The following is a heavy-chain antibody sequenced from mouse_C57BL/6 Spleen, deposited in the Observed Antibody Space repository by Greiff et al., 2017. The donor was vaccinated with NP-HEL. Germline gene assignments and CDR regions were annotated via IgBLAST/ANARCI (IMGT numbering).Heavy chain of an antibody. CDR2: IYPGDGDT. CDR3: ARGYYGSSSWYFDV. CDR1: GYAFSSYW. D-gene: IGHD1-1*01. V-gene: IGHV1-80*01. Sequence: VQLQQSGASVKISCKASGYAFSSYWMNWVKQRPGKGLEWIGQIYPGDGDTNYNGKFKGKATLTADKSSSTAYMQLSSLTSEDSAVYFCARGYYGSSSWYFDVWGTGTTVTVSS. J-gene: IGHJ1*03.